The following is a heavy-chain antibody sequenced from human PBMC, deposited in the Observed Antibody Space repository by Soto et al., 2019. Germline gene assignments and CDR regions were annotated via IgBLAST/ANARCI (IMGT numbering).Heavy chain of an antibody. Sequence: GGSLILSCAASGFTFSSYAMSWVRQAPGKGLEWVSAISGSGGSTYYADSVKGRFTISRDNSKNTLYLQMNSLRAEDTAVYYCAKRYCSGGSCPFDHWGQGSLVTVSS. J-gene: IGHJ4*02. CDR1: GFTFSSYA. CDR3: AKRYCSGGSCPFDH. CDR2: ISGSGGST. V-gene: IGHV3-23*01. D-gene: IGHD2-15*01.